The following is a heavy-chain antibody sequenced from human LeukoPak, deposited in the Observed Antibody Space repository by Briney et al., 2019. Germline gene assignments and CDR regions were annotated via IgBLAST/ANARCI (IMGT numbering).Heavy chain of an antibody. CDR3: VLLWFGEFTYGMDV. D-gene: IGHD3-10*01. Sequence: SETLSLTCTVSGGSISSSSYYWGWIRQSPGKGLEWIGSINHRGSLYYNPSLKSRVTISADTSNNHFSLKLSAVTAADTAVYYCVLLWFGEFTYGMDVWGQGTTITVSS. V-gene: IGHV4-39*02. J-gene: IGHJ6*02. CDR2: INHRGSL. CDR1: GGSISSSSYY.